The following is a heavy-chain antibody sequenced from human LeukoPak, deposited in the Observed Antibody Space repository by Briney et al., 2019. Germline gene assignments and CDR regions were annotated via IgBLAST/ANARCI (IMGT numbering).Heavy chain of an antibody. CDR3: ARPTLGYCTNGVCYPYYFDY. V-gene: IGHV3-20*04. Sequence: GGSLRLSCAASGFTFDDYGMSWVRQAPGKGLEWGSGINWNGGSTGYADSVKGRFTISRDNAKNSLYLQMNSLRAEDTALYYCARPTLGYCTNGVCYPYYFDYWGQGTLVTVSS. D-gene: IGHD2-8*01. CDR2: INWNGGST. CDR1: GFTFDDYG. J-gene: IGHJ4*02.